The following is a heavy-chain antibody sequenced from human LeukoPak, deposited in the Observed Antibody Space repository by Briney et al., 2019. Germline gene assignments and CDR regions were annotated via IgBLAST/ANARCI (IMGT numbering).Heavy chain of an antibody. Sequence: PSETLSLTCTVSGGSISSYYWSWIRQPAGKGLEWIGRIYTSGSTNYNPSLKSRVTMSVDTSKNQFSLKLSSVTAADTAVYYCARVSTMIIVVPPKGHYYYYMDVWGKGTTVTVSS. CDR1: GGSISSYY. J-gene: IGHJ6*03. V-gene: IGHV4-4*07. CDR3: ARVSTMIIVVPPKGHYYYYMDV. D-gene: IGHD3-22*01. CDR2: IYTSGST.